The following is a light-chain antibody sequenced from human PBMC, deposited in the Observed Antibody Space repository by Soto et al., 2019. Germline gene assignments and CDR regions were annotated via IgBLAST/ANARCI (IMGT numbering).Light chain of an antibody. CDR2: GAS. V-gene: IGKV3-15*01. J-gene: IGKJ1*01. CDR1: QNVGTN. Sequence: EIEMTQSPATLSLSPGERATLSCRASQNVGTNLAWYQQKPGQAPRLLIFGASTRATGVPARISGSGSGTDFTLTISSLQSEDFAMYYCQQYNNWPETFGQGTEVEIK. CDR3: QQYNNWPET.